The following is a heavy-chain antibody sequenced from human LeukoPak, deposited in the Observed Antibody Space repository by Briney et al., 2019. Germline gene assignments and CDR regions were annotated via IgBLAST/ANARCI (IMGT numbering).Heavy chain of an antibody. CDR3: ARDHMRGYIFMDV. D-gene: IGHD3-3*01. V-gene: IGHV3-66*03. CDR2: IYISGNT. Sequence: GGSLRLSCAASGFTLITNYMTWVRQAPGKGLEWVSVIYISGNTYYTDSVKGRFTISRDNSKNTLYLQMNSLRPEDTAVYYCARDHMRGYIFMDVWGKRTTVTVSS. J-gene: IGHJ6*03. CDR1: GFTLITNY.